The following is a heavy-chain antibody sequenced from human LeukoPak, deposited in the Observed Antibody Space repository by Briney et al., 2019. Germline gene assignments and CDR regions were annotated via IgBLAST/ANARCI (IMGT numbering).Heavy chain of an antibody. CDR1: GFTFSSYA. J-gene: IGHJ4*02. V-gene: IGHV3-64D*09. CDR3: VKEGLTYDFWSGYSSD. CDR2: ISSNGGST. Sequence: QPGGSLRLSCSASGFTFSSYAMHWVRQAPGKGLEYVSAISSNGGSTYYADSVKGRFTVSRDNSKNTLYLQMSSLRTEDTAVYYCVKEGLTYDFWSGYSSDWGQGTLVTVSS. D-gene: IGHD3-3*01.